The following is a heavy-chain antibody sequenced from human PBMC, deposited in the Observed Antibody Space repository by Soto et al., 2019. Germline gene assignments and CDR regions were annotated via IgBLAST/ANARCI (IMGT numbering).Heavy chain of an antibody. Sequence: SETLSLTCTVSGGSISSSSYYWGWIRQPPGKGLEWIGSIYYSGSTYYNPSLKSRVTISVDTSKNQFSLKLSSVTAADTAVYYCARDLEGYSSGWEGARVTPTAYYYYYGMDVWGQGTTVTVSS. CDR2: IYYSGST. CDR1: GGSISSSSYY. CDR3: ARDLEGYSSGWEGARVTPTAYYYYYGMDV. V-gene: IGHV4-39*07. D-gene: IGHD6-19*01. J-gene: IGHJ6*02.